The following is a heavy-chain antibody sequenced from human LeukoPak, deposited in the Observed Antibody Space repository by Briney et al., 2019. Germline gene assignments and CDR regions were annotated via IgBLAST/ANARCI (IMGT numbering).Heavy chain of an antibody. D-gene: IGHD3-22*01. CDR1: GDIVSSNSAA. Sequence: SQTLALTCAICGDIVSSNSAAWNWIRQSPSRGLERLERTYYRSKWYNDYAVSVKSRITISPDTSKHQFSLRLNSVTPEDTAVYYCARDYDSSGYYYAYFDYWGRGTLVSVPS. CDR3: ARDYDSSGYYYAYFDY. J-gene: IGHJ4*02. CDR2: TYYRSKWYN. V-gene: IGHV6-1*01.